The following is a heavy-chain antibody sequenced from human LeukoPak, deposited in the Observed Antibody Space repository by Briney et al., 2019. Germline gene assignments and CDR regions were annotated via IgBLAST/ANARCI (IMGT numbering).Heavy chain of an antibody. Sequence: PGGSLRLSCAASGFTFSSYAMSWVRQAPGKGLEWVSAISGSGGSTYYADSVKGRFTISRANSNHTPYLQINSLTAEDTAVYHPAKADATSYSSGWYEYFQHWGQGTLVTVSS. V-gene: IGHV3-23*01. J-gene: IGHJ1*01. CDR2: ISGSGGST. D-gene: IGHD6-19*01. CDR3: AKADATSYSSGWYEYFQH. CDR1: GFTFSSYA.